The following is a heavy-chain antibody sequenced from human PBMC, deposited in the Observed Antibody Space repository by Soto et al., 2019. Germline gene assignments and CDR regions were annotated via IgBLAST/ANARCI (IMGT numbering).Heavy chain of an antibody. D-gene: IGHD2-21*01. CDR3: VRGDGDRYDGHGYLGRH. Sequence: EVQLVESGGGLVQPGGSLRLSCAASGFTFSIYWMHWVRQAPGKGLVWVSRMNMDGSRTSYADFAKGRFTISRDDAKSPVYLQMSNLRAEDTAVYYCVRGDGDRYDGHGYLGRHWGQGPLVTVSS. J-gene: IGHJ4*02. CDR1: GFTFSIYW. CDR2: MNMDGSRT. V-gene: IGHV3-74*01.